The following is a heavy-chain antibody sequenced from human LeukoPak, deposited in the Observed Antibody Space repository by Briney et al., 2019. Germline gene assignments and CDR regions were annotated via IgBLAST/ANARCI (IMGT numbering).Heavy chain of an antibody. CDR1: GFTFSSYG. V-gene: IGHV3-30*18. Sequence: GRSLRLSCAASGFTFSSYGMHWVRQAPGKGLEWVAVISYDGSNKYYADSVKGRFTISRDNSKNTLYLQMNSLRAGDTAVYYCAKDLNSGPRDIWGQGTMVTVSS. D-gene: IGHD1-26*01. CDR2: ISYDGSNK. J-gene: IGHJ3*02. CDR3: AKDLNSGPRDI.